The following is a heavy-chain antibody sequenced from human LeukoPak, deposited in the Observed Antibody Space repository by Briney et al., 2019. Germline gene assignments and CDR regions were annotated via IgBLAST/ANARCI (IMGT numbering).Heavy chain of an antibody. D-gene: IGHD3-22*01. V-gene: IGHV4-31*03. CDR3: ARGSGYYHDAFDI. Sequence: SETLSLTCIISGGSISSGGYYWSWIRQHPGKGLEWIGYIYNSGTTYYNPSLKSRVTISVDTSKNQFSLKARSVTAADTAVYYCARGSGYYHDAFDIWGQGTVVTVSS. CDR1: GGSISSGGYY. J-gene: IGHJ3*02. CDR2: IYNSGTT.